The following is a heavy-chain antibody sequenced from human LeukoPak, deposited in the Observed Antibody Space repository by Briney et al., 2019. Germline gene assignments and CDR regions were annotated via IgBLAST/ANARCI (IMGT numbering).Heavy chain of an antibody. CDR1: GFTVSGNY. Sequence: GGSLRLSCAASGFTVSGNYVSWVRQAPGKGLEWVSVIYSGGSTYYADSVKGRFTISRDFSKNAVYLQMNSLWAEDTAVYYCATSLMDGWGSEYFHYWGQGTLVTVSS. V-gene: IGHV3-53*01. D-gene: IGHD5-24*01. J-gene: IGHJ1*01. CDR2: IYSGGST. CDR3: ATSLMDGWGSEYFHY.